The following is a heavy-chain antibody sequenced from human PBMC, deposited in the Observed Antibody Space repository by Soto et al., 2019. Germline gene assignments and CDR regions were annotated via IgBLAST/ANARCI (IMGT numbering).Heavy chain of an antibody. CDR2: INAGNGNT. CDR3: ARDRIQQQLVLVYFDY. D-gene: IGHD6-13*01. J-gene: IGHJ4*02. Sequence: ASVKVSCKASGYTFTSYVMHWVRQAPGQRLEWMGWINAGNGNTKYSQKFQGRVTITRDTSASTAYMELSSLRSEDTAVYYCARDRIQQQLVLVYFDYWGQGTLVTV. CDR1: GYTFTSYV. V-gene: IGHV1-3*01.